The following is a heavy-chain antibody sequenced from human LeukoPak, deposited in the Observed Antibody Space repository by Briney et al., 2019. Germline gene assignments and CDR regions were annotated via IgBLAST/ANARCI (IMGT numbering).Heavy chain of an antibody. CDR1: GGSISSGVYY. D-gene: IGHD2-2*01. Sequence: SETLSLTCTVSGGSISSGVYYWTWIRQPAGKGLEWIGQIYTSGTTNYNPSLKSRVTISVDTSKNQFSLKLSSVTAADTAVYYCARSRYGGSEDDPWGQGTLVTVSS. CDR3: ARSRYGGSEDDP. V-gene: IGHV4-61*09. CDR2: IYTSGTT. J-gene: IGHJ5*02.